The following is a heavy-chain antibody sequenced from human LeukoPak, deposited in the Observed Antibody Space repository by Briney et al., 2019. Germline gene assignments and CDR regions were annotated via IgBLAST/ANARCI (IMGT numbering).Heavy chain of an antibody. CDR2: IYYSGST. D-gene: IGHD3-22*01. CDR3: ARIDSSGYYFDY. Sequence: SETLSLTCTVSGGSISSYYWSWIRQPPGKGLEWIGYIYYSGSTNYNPSLKSRVTISVDTSKNQFSLKLSSVTAADTAVYYCARIDSSGYYFDYWGQGTLVTVSS. CDR1: GGSISSYY. J-gene: IGHJ4*02. V-gene: IGHV4-59*01.